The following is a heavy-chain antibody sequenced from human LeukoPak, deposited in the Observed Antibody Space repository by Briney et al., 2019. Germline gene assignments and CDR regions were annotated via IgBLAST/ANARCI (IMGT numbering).Heavy chain of an antibody. CDR3: ARTGYSSSYRFTGDY. V-gene: IGHV1-2*02. CDR1: GYTFTGYY. CDR2: INPNSGGT. J-gene: IGHJ4*02. D-gene: IGHD6-13*01. Sequence: GASVKVSCKASGYTFTGYYMRWVRQAPGQGLEWMGWINPNSGGTKYAQKFQGRVTMTRDTSISTAYMELSRLRSDDTAVYYCARTGYSSSYRFTGDYWGQGTLVTVSS.